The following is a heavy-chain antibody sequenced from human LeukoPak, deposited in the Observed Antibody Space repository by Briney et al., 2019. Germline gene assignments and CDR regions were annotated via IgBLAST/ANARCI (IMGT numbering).Heavy chain of an antibody. Sequence: SETLSLTCTVSGGSISSDGYYWSWIRQYPGKGLEWIGYINYSGNTYYNPSLKSRVTISVDTSKNQFSLKLSSVTAADTAVYYCARWAAVVTAHHFDYWGQGTLVTISS. V-gene: IGHV4-31*03. J-gene: IGHJ4*02. D-gene: IGHD2-21*02. CDR3: ARWAAVVTAHHFDY. CDR2: INYSGNT. CDR1: GGSISSDGYY.